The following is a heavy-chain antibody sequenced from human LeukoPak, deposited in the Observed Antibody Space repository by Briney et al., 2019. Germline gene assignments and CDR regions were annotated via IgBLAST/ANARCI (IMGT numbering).Heavy chain of an antibody. CDR1: GGTFSSYA. Sequence: SVKVSCKASGGTFSSYAISWVRQAPGQGLEWMGRIIPILGIANYAQNFQGRVTMTRDTSTSTVYMELSSLRSEDTAVYYCARGWSGYYTAFDYWGQGTLVTVSS. D-gene: IGHD3-3*01. J-gene: IGHJ4*02. CDR2: IIPILGIA. CDR3: ARGWSGYYTAFDY. V-gene: IGHV1-69*04.